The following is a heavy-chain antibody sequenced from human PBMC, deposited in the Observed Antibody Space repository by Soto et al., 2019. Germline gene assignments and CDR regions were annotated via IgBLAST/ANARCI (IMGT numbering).Heavy chain of an antibody. Sequence: GGSLRLSCAASGFRFSSYGMHWVRQAPGKGLEWVAAIKSDGSRYYADSVKGRFTISRDNSKNTLYLQMNSLRAEDTAVYYCAKDRLRYFDCFLGPDYWGQEPLVTVSS. J-gene: IGHJ4*02. CDR2: IKSDGSR. V-gene: IGHV3-30*18. CDR1: GFRFSSYG. D-gene: IGHD3-9*01. CDR3: AKDRLRYFDCFLGPDY.